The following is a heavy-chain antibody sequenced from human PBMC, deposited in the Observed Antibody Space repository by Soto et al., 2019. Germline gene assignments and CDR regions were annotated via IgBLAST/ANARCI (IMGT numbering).Heavy chain of an antibody. D-gene: IGHD3-10*01. J-gene: IGHJ4*02. CDR2: ISSGSTTI. V-gene: IGHV3-48*01. Sequence: EVQLVESGGGLVQPGGSLRLSCAASGFSFSYYSMNWVRQAPGKGLEWVSYISSGSTTIYYAESVKGRFTISRDNGKNSLFLEINRLRGEDKAVYFWAVGGAGDFFELWGQGTLVTVSS. CDR1: GFSFSYYS. CDR3: AVGGAGDFFEL.